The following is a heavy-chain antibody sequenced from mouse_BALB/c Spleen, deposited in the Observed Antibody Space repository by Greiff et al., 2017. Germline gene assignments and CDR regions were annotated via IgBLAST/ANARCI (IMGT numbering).Heavy chain of an antibody. CDR3: TRGGYGAWFAY. CDR2: IYPGNSDT. V-gene: IGHV1-5*01. Sequence: EVKLQESGTVLARPGASVKMSCKASGYTFTSYWMNWVKQRPGQGLEWIGAIYPGNSDTSYNQKFKGKAKLTAVTSTSTAYMELRSLTNEDSAVYYCTRGGYGAWFAYWGQGTLVTVSA. CDR1: GYTFTSYW. D-gene: IGHD2-2*01. J-gene: IGHJ3*01.